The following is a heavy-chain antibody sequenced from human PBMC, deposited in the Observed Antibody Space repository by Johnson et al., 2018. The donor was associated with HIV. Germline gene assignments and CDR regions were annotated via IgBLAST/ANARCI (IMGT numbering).Heavy chain of an antibody. V-gene: IGHV3-7*01. J-gene: IGHJ3*02. CDR1: GFTFSSYA. D-gene: IGHD6-25*01. CDR2: IKQDGSEK. Sequence: VQLVESGGGVVQPGRSLRLSCAASGFTFSSYAMHWVRQAPGKGLEWVANIKQDGSEKKYADSVKGRFTISRDNAKNSLYLQMNSLRAEDTAVYYCAKGGIDAFDIWGQGTMVTVSS. CDR3: AKGGIDAFDI.